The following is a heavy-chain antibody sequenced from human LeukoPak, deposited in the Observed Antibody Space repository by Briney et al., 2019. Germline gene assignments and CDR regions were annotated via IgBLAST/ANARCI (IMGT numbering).Heavy chain of an antibody. V-gene: IGHV3-33*06. CDR1: GFTFSSYG. CDR2: IWYDGSNK. J-gene: IGHJ4*02. D-gene: IGHD2-2*02. Sequence: GGSLRLSCAASGFTFSSYGMHWVRQAPGKGLEWVAVIWYDGSNKYYADSVKGRFTISRDNSKNTLYLQMNSLGAEDTAVYYCAKHALGFRYCSSTSCYNDYWGQGTLVTVSS. CDR3: AKHALGFRYCSSTSCYNDY.